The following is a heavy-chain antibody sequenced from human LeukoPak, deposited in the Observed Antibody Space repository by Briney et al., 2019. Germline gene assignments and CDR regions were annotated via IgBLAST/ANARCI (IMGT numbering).Heavy chain of an antibody. Sequence: ASVKVSCKASGYTFTSYDINWVRQATGQGLEWMGWMNPNSGNTGYAQKFQGRVTMTRNTSISTAYMELSSLRSEDTAVYYCARGLSPNTYYYDSSGPGLWGQGTLVTVSS. D-gene: IGHD3-22*01. CDR1: GYTFTSYD. V-gene: IGHV1-8*01. CDR2: MNPNSGNT. J-gene: IGHJ4*02. CDR3: ARGLSPNTYYYDSSGPGL.